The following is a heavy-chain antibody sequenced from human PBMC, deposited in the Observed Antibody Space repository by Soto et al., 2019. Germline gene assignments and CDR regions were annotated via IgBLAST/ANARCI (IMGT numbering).Heavy chain of an antibody. Sequence: PSETLSLTCSVSFGSIASNSYHWGWIRQPPGKGLEWIGSISYTGSTNYSPSLKSRVTISADTSKNQFSLKLSSVTAADTAVYYCARGYNWNYGGDPGFDYWGQGTLVTVSS. J-gene: IGHJ4*02. CDR2: ISYTGST. D-gene: IGHD1-7*01. CDR3: ARGYNWNYGGDPGFDY. CDR1: FGSIASNSYH. V-gene: IGHV4-39*07.